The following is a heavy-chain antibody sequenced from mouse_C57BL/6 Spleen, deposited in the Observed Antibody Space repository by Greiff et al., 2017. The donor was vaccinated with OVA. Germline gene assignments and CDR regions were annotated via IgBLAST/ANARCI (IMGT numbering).Heavy chain of an antibody. J-gene: IGHJ3*01. CDR1: GYTFTDYE. D-gene: IGHD4-1*01. CDR3: TKGAGTRFAY. CDR2: IDPETGGT. Sequence: QVQLKESGAELVRPGASVTLSCKASGYTFTDYEMHWVKQTPVHGLEWIGAIDPETGGTAYNQKFKGKAILTADKSSSTSYMALRSLTSEDSAVYYCTKGAGTRFAYWGQGTLVTVSA. V-gene: IGHV1-15*01.